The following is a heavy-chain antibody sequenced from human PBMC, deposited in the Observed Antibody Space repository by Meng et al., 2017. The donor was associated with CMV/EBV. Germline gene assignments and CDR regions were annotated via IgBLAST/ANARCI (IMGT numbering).Heavy chain of an antibody. CDR2: ISPSGNYI. V-gene: IGHV3-21*06. CDR3: ARDGLRNYYYYGMDV. Sequence: GALKISCAASGFTFRTSGMNWVRQAPGKGLEWVSSISPSGNYIYYAASLKGRFTISRDNANNSLFLQMNSLRAEDTAVYFCARDGLRNYYYYGMDVWGQGTTVTVSS. J-gene: IGHJ6*02. D-gene: IGHD5/OR15-5a*01. CDR1: GFTFRTSG.